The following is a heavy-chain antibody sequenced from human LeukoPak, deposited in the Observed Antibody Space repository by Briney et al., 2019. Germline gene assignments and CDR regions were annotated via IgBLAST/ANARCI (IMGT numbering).Heavy chain of an antibody. D-gene: IGHD5-24*01. J-gene: IGHJ3*02. CDR3: ARPRRDGYNYRDDAFDI. Sequence: SETLSLTCTVSGGSISSYYWSWIRQPAGKGLEWIGRIYTSGSTNYNPSLKSRVTMSVDTSKNQFSLKLSSVTAADTAVYHCARPRRDGYNYRDDAFDIWGQGTMVTVSS. CDR2: IYTSGST. CDR1: GGSISSYY. V-gene: IGHV4-4*07.